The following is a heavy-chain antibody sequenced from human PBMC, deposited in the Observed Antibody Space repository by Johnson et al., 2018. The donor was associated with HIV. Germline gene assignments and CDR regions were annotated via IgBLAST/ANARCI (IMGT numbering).Heavy chain of an antibody. CDR2: IRDDGSNK. V-gene: IGHV3-30*02. J-gene: IGHJ3*02. CDR1: GFTFSTYG. CDR3: ASSQGSGEGAFDI. Sequence: QVQLVESGGGVVQPGGSLRLSCAASGFTFSTYGMHWVRQAPGKGLEWVAFIRDDGSNKHYIDSVKGRFTISRDNSKNTLYLQMNSLRAEDTAVYYCASSQGSGEGAFDIWGQGTRVTVSS.